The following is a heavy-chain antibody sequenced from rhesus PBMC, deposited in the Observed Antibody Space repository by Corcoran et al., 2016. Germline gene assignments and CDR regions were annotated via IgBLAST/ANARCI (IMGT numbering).Heavy chain of an antibody. V-gene: IGHV4-93*02. CDR1: GDSISSNNW. D-gene: IGHD3-22*01. J-gene: IGHJ4*01. CDR3: ARRIGVITLTIPFDY. Sequence: QVQLQESGPAVVKPSETLSLTCAVSGDSISSNNWWTWIRQSPGKGLEWIGGICGRGGSPENNPSLQSRVTISVDTPMNQFSLRLSSVPATYTAVYYCARRIGVITLTIPFDYWGQGVLVTVSS. CDR2: ICGRGGSP.